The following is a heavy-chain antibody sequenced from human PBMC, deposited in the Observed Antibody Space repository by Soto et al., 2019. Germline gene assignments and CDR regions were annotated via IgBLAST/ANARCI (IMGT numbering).Heavy chain of an antibody. V-gene: IGHV3-33*01. CDR3: ARAVAPFDY. CDR2: IWYDGSNK. D-gene: IGHD6-19*01. J-gene: IGHJ4*02. CDR1: GFIFSTYG. Sequence: QVQLVESGGGVVQPGRSLRLSCAASGFIFSTYGMHWVRQAPGKGLEWVAVIWYDGSNKYYADSVKGRFTISRDNSKNMLYLQMNSLRAEDTAMYYCARAVAPFDYWGQGTLVTVSS.